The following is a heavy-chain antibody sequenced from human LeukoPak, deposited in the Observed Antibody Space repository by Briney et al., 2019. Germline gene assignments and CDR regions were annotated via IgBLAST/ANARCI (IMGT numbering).Heavy chain of an antibody. CDR2: ISYDGSNK. Sequence: GGSLRLSCAASGFTFSSYAMHWVRQAPGKGLEWVAVISYDGSNKYYADSVKGRFTISRDNSKNTLYLQMNSLRAEDTAVYYCARERYCSGGSCYLFDCWGQGTLVTVSS. J-gene: IGHJ4*02. CDR1: GFTFSSYA. CDR3: ARERYCSGGSCYLFDC. D-gene: IGHD2-15*01. V-gene: IGHV3-30*04.